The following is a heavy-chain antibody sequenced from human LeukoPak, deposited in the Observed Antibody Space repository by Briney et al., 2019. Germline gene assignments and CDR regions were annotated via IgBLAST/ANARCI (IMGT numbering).Heavy chain of an antibody. CDR2: IYYSGST. J-gene: IGHJ3*02. CDR1: GGSISSYY. Sequence: SETLSLTCTVSGGSISSYYWSWIRQPPGKGLEWIGYIYYSGSTNYNPSLKSRVTISVDTSKNQFSLKLSSVTAADTAVYYCATVKGPDAFDIWGQGTMVTVSS. V-gene: IGHV4-59*01. CDR3: ATVKGPDAFDI.